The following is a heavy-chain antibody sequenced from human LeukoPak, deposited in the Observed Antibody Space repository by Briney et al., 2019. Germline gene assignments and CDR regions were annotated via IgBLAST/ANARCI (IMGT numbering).Heavy chain of an antibody. J-gene: IGHJ5*02. Sequence: SETLSLNCTVSGGSVSSGSYYWSWIRQPPGKVLEWIGYIYYSGSTNYNPSLKSRVTISVDTSKNQFSLKLSSVTAADTAVYYCARSSYAKWFDPWGQGTLVTVSS. CDR3: ARSSYAKWFDP. CDR1: GGSVSSGSYY. V-gene: IGHV4-61*01. CDR2: IYYSGST. D-gene: IGHD3-16*01.